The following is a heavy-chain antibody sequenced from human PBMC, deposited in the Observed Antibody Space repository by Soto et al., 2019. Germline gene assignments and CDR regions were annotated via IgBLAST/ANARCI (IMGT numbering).Heavy chain of an antibody. J-gene: IGHJ4*02. Sequence: EVQLVESGGGLVQPGGSLKLSCAASRFIFSGSAVHWVRQASGKGLEWVGRILSKAGNYATAYPASMKGRFTISRDDSEKTAFLQMNSLKTEDTAVYYCIRGGSPYYYDYWGQGTLVAVSS. CDR2: ILSKAGNYAT. CDR3: IRGGSPYYYDY. V-gene: IGHV3-73*01. CDR1: RFIFSGSA.